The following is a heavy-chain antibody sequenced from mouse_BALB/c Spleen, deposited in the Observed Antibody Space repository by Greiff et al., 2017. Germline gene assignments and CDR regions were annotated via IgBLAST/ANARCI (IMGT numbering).Heavy chain of an antibody. V-gene: IGHV3-6*02. CDR2: ISYDGSN. D-gene: IGHD1-2*01. CDR3: ASSVLRPYYAMDY. Sequence: VQLKESGPGLVKPSQSLSLTCSVTGYSITSGYYWNWIRQFPGNKLEWMGYISYDGSNNYNPSLKNRISITRDTSKNQFFLKLNSVTTEDTATYYCASSVLRPYYAMDYWGQGTSVTVSS. CDR1: GYSITSGYY. J-gene: IGHJ4*01.